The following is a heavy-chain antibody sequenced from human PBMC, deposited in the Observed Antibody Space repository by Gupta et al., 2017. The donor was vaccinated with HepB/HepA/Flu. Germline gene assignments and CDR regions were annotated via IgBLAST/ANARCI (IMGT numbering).Heavy chain of an antibody. D-gene: IGHD6-6*01. Sequence: QLQLQESGPGLVKPSETLSLTCTVSGCSISSRSYYWGWIRQPPGKGLEWIGSIYYSGSTYYNPSLKSRVTISVDTSKNQFSLKLSSVTAADTAVYYCARRRAAPPLSGMDVWGQGTTVTVSS. CDR1: GCSISSRSYY. CDR2: IYYSGST. J-gene: IGHJ6*02. V-gene: IGHV4-39*01. CDR3: ARRRAAPPLSGMDV.